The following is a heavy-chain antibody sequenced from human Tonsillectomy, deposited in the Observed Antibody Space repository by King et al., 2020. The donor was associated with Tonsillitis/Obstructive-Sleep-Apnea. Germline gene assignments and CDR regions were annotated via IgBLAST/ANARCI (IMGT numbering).Heavy chain of an antibody. D-gene: IGHD2-8*01. V-gene: IGHV3-53*01. CDR3: ARVPPYCTNGVCYNLPYYFDY. J-gene: IGHJ4*02. Sequence: VQLVESGGGLIQPGGSLRLSCAASGFTVSSNYMSWVRQAPGKGLEWVSVIYSGGSTYYADSVKGRFTISRDNAKNTLYLQMNSLIAEDTAVYYCARVPPYCTNGVCYNLPYYFDYWGQGTLVTVSS. CDR1: GFTVSSNY. CDR2: IYSGGST.